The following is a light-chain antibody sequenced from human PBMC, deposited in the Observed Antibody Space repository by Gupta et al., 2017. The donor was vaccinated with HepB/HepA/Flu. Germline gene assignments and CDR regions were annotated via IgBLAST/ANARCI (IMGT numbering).Light chain of an antibody. V-gene: IGKV1-39*01. CDR1: QSVVSY. Sequence: DIQMTQSPSSPSASVGDRVTITCRAGQSVVSYLHWYEQEPGKAPKLLIYGTSTLQSGVPPRLGGSGSGADFTLTISSLHTEEFAIYDGQQSFSTPYTFGQGTKLEI. J-gene: IGKJ2*01. CDR3: QQSFSTPYT. CDR2: GTS.